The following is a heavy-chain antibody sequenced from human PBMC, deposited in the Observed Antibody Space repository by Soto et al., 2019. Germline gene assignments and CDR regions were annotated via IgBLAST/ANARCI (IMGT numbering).Heavy chain of an antibody. D-gene: IGHD4-17*01. J-gene: IGHJ4*02. V-gene: IGHV3-23*01. CDR2: ISGSGGLA. CDR3: AVHVAAEGTVY. CDR1: GFTFSNYA. Sequence: EVQLLESGGGLVQPGGSLRLSCAASGFTFSNYAMSWVRQAPGKGLERVAAISGSGGLAYYADSVKGRFTISRDNAKSTQSLQMNSLRAEDKAVYYCAVHVAAEGTVYWGQGTRVTVSS.